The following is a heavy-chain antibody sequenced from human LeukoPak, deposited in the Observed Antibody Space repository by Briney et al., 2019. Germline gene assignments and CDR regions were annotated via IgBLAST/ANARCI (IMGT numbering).Heavy chain of an antibody. CDR3: AKGRGYNYGYIFGYFDY. D-gene: IGHD5-18*01. J-gene: IGHJ4*02. CDR2: ISWNSGNI. CDR1: GFTFADYA. V-gene: IGHV3-9*01. Sequence: GGSLRLSCAASGFTFADYAMHWVRQTPGKGLEWVSGISWNSGNIDYADSVKGRFTISRDNAKNSLYLQTNSLRAEDTALYYCAKGRGYNYGYIFGYFDYWGQGTLVTVSS.